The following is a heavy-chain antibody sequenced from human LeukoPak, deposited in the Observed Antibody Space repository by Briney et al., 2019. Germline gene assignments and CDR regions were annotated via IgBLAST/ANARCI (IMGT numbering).Heavy chain of an antibody. V-gene: IGHV3-30-3*01. Sequence: PGGSLRLSCAASGFTFSSYAMHWVRQAPGKGLEWVAVISYDGSNKYYADSVKGRFTISRDNSKNTLYLQMNSLRAEDTAVYYCASGLRCSRTSCYYFDYWGQGTLVTVSS. CDR1: GFTFSSYA. CDR2: ISYDGSNK. CDR3: ASGLRCSRTSCYYFDY. D-gene: IGHD2-2*01. J-gene: IGHJ4*02.